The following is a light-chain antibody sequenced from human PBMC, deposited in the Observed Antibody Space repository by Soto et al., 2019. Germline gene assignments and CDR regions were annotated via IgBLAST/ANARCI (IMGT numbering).Light chain of an antibody. V-gene: IGLV1-40*01. CDR3: QSYDSSLRGVV. CDR1: SSNIGAGYD. Sequence: QAVLTQPPSVSGAPGQRVTISCTGSSSNIGAGYDVHWYQQLPGTAPKLLIYGNSNRPSGVPDRFSGSKSVTSASLAITGLQAEDEADYYCQSYDSSLRGVVFGGGTKLTVL. CDR2: GNS. J-gene: IGLJ2*01.